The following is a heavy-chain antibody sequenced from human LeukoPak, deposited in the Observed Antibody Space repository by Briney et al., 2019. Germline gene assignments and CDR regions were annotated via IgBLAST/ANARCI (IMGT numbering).Heavy chain of an antibody. CDR3: AKGPSVLRYFDWLPRDWYFDL. CDR1: GFSFSTYN. V-gene: IGHV3-21*04. J-gene: IGHJ2*01. CDR2: ITSGSSYI. D-gene: IGHD3-9*01. Sequence: GGSLRLSCAASGFSFSTYNMNWVRQAPGQRLEWVSSITSGSSYIYYADSVKGRFTISRDNAKSSLYLQMNSLRAEDTAVYYCAKGPSVLRYFDWLPRDWYFDLWGRGTLVTVSS.